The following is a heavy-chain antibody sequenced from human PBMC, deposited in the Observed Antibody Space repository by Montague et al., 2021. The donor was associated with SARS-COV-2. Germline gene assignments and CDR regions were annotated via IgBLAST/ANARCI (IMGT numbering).Heavy chain of an antibody. CDR1: GGSFSGYY. D-gene: IGHD2-21*02. CDR3: ARGSWHIVVVTAILDGYYGMDV. Sequence: SETLSLTCAVYGGSFSGYYWSWIRQPPGKGLEWIGEINHSGSTNXNPSLKSRVTISVDTSKNQFSLKLSSVTAADTAVYYCARGSWHIVVVTAILDGYYGMDVWGQGTTVTVSS. CDR2: INHSGST. J-gene: IGHJ6*02. V-gene: IGHV4-34*01.